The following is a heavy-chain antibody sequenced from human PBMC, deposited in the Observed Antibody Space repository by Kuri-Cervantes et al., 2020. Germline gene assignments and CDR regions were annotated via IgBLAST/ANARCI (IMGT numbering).Heavy chain of an antibody. Sequence: ESLKISCAVYLGSFSGHCWTWIRQPPGKGLEWVGEINHGGSINYNPSLKSRVTISVNTSKNQFSLKLSSVTAADTAVYYCARGLAPARIAAIGWAWFDPWGQGTLVTVSS. J-gene: IGHJ5*02. CDR1: LGSFSGHC. D-gene: IGHD6-13*01. CDR3: ARGLAPARIAAIGWAWFDP. CDR2: INHGGSI. V-gene: IGHV4-34*01.